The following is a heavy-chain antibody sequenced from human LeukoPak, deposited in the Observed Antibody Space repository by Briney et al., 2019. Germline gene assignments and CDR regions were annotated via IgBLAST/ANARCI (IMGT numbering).Heavy chain of an antibody. V-gene: IGHV3-53*01. Sequence: GGSLRLSCAASGFTVSSNYMSWVRQAPGKGLEWVSVVYTGDNTYYAGSVKGRFTISRDNSKNTLYLQMNSLRAEDTAVYYCARDREAGTSASRFDYWGQGTLVTVSS. CDR3: ARDREAGTSASRFDY. CDR1: GFTVSSNY. CDR2: VYTGDNT. J-gene: IGHJ4*02. D-gene: IGHD2-2*01.